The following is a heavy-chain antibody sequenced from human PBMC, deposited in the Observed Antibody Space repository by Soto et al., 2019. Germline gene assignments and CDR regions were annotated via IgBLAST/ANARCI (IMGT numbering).Heavy chain of an antibody. Sequence: SETLSLTCTVSGGSISSYYWSWIRQPPGKGLEWIGYIYYSGSTNYNPSLKSRVTISVDTSKNQFSLKLSSVTAADTAVYYCARQYYDILTGYHYYFDYWGQGTLVTVSS. CDR3: ARQYYDILTGYHYYFDY. CDR1: GGSISSYY. CDR2: IYYSGST. V-gene: IGHV4-59*08. D-gene: IGHD3-9*01. J-gene: IGHJ4*02.